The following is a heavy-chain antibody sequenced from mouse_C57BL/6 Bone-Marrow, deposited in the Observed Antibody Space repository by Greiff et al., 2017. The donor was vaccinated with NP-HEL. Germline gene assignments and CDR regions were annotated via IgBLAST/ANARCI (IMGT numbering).Heavy chain of an antibody. Sequence: EVKLQESVAELVRPGASVKLSCTASGFNIKNTYMHWVKQRPEQGLEWIGRIDPANGNTKYAPKFQGKATITADTSSNTAYLQLSSLTSEDTAIYYCASPFITTVVATFFYYAMDYWGQGTSVTVSS. CDR3: ASPFITTVVATFFYYAMDY. D-gene: IGHD1-1*01. CDR2: IDPANGNT. J-gene: IGHJ4*01. V-gene: IGHV14-3*01. CDR1: GFNIKNTY.